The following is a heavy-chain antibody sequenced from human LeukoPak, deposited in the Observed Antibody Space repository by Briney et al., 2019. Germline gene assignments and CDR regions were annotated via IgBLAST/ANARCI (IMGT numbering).Heavy chain of an antibody. J-gene: IGHJ4*02. CDR1: GFSFSDYG. Sequence: QPGRSLRLSCAASGFSFSDYGMHWVRQTPGKGLEWVAIISYDGTDDHYTDSVKGRFTISRDNAKNSLYLQMNSLRAEDTAVYYCTREDHSNYNYWGQGTLVTVSS. V-gene: IGHV3-30*03. CDR3: TREDHSNYNY. CDR2: ISYDGTDD. D-gene: IGHD4-11*01.